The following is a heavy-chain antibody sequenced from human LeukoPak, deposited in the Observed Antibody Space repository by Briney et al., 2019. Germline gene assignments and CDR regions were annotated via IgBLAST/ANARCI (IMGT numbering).Heavy chain of an antibody. CDR3: ARHLGRSGAQPYSDY. Sequence: GESLKISCKGSGHSFTNYWIGWVRQMPGKGLQWMGVIYPGDSDTRYSPSFQGQVSISADKSISTAYLQWSSLKASDTAMYYCARHLGRSGAQPYSDYWGQGSLVTVSS. J-gene: IGHJ4*02. CDR2: IYPGDSDT. V-gene: IGHV5-51*01. D-gene: IGHD5-12*01. CDR1: GHSFTNYW.